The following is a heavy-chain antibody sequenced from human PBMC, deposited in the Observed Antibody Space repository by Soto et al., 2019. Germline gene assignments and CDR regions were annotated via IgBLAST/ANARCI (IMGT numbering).Heavy chain of an antibody. CDR3: ASYYGDYVGY. CDR1: GGSISSYY. V-gene: IGHV4-59*01. Sequence: SETLSLTCTVSGGSISSYYWSWIRQPPGKGLEWFGYFYYSGSTNYNPSLMSRVTISVDTSKNQFSLKLSSVTAADTAVYYCASYYGDYVGYWGQGTLVTVS. CDR2: FYYSGST. J-gene: IGHJ4*02. D-gene: IGHD4-17*01.